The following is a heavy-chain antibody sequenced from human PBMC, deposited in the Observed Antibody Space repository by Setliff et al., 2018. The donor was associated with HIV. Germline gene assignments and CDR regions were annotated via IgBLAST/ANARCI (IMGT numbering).Heavy chain of an antibody. CDR1: GSTFSSYW. Sequence: GSLRLSCAASGSTFSSYWMHWVRQAPGKGLVWVSRISSDGSSTDYAGSVKGRFTISRDNTKNTLYLQISSLRAEDTAVYYCARALYVDSQVDYWGQGTLVTVSS. CDR2: ISSDGSST. J-gene: IGHJ4*02. CDR3: ARALYVDSQVDY. V-gene: IGHV3-74*01. D-gene: IGHD4-17*01.